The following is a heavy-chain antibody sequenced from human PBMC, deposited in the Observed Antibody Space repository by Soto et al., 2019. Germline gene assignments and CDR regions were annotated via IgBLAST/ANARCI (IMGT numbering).Heavy chain of an antibody. CDR1: GGSISSYY. CDR2: MYYSGST. V-gene: IGHV4-59*01. CDR3: ARARGRIAAAGTRFGELDY. Sequence: SETLSLTCTVSGGSISSYYWSWIRQPPWKGLEWIGYMYYSGSTNYNPSLKSRVTISVDTSKNQFSLKLSSVTAADTAVYYCARARGRIAAAGTRFGELDYWGPGTLVTVSS. D-gene: IGHD6-13*01. J-gene: IGHJ4*02.